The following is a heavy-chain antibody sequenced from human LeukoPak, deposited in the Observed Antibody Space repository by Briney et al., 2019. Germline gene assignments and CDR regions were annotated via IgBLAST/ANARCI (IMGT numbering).Heavy chain of an antibody. CDR2: IYYIGSI. Sequence: ASETLSLTCTVSGGSSSSYYWSWIRQPPGKGLEWIGYIYYIGSINYNPSLKSRVTISVATSKNQFSLKLSSVTAADTAVYYCASQYSSSWDDAFDIWGQGTMVTVSS. CDR3: ASQYSSSWDDAFDI. V-gene: IGHV4-59*01. J-gene: IGHJ3*02. D-gene: IGHD6-13*01. CDR1: GGSSSSYY.